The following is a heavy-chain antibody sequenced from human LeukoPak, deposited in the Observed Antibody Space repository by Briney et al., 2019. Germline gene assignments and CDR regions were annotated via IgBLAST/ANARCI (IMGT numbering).Heavy chain of an antibody. Sequence: PGGSLRLSCAASGFTFSSYSMNWVRQAPGKGLEWVSSISSSSSYIYYADSVKGRFTTSRDNAKNSLYLQMNSLRAEDTAVYYCAREPRPPIVDVAFDIWGQGTMVTVSS. CDR3: AREPRPPIVDVAFDI. J-gene: IGHJ3*02. CDR1: GFTFSSYS. V-gene: IGHV3-21*01. CDR2: ISSSSSYI. D-gene: IGHD3-3*01.